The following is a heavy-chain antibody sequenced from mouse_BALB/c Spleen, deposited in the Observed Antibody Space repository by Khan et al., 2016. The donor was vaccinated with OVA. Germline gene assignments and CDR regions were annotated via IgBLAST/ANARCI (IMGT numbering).Heavy chain of an antibody. V-gene: IGHV1-7*01. J-gene: IGHJ3*01. CDR1: GYTFTTYW. CDR2: INPSTGYT. CDR3: ARRGVYGLFAY. D-gene: IGHD2-10*02. Sequence: QVQLKQSGAELAKPGASVKMSCTASGYTFTTYWIHWIKQRPGQGLEWIGYINPSTGYTEYNKNFKGKATLTADDSSSTAYLQMNSLTSADSAVYCCARRGVYGLFAYWGQGTLVTVSA.